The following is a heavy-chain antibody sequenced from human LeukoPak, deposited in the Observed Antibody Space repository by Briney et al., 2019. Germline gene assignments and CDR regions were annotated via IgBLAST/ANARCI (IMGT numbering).Heavy chain of an antibody. V-gene: IGHV3-23*01. CDR3: ARSERGIGEFRAFY. Sequence: RAGGSLRLSCAASDFTFSDYAMSWVRQAPGKGLEWVSGISGSGGSTYYADSVRGRFTISRDDSKNTLYLQMNSVRVEDTAVYYCARSERGIGEFRAFYWGQGTLVTVSS. CDR1: DFTFSDYA. D-gene: IGHD3-10*01. CDR2: ISGSGGST. J-gene: IGHJ4*02.